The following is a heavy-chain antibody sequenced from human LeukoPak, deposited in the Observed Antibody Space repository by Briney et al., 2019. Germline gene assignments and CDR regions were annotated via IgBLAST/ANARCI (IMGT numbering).Heavy chain of an antibody. CDR2: IYYSGST. D-gene: IGHD3-22*01. CDR1: GGSISSSSYY. V-gene: IGHV4-39*01. J-gene: IGHJ3*01. Sequence: SETLSLTCTVSGGSISSSSYYWGWIRQPPGKGLEWIGSIYYSGSTYYNPSLKSRVTISVDTSKNQFSLKLSSVTAADTAVYYCAYSRIVVVKGWGQGTMVTVSS. CDR3: AYSRIVVVKG.